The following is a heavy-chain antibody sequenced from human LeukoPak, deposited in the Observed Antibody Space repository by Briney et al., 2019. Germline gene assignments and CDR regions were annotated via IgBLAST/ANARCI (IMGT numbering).Heavy chain of an antibody. CDR3: AKDLDYYDSSGGAFDI. Sequence: GGSLRLSCAASGFTFDDYAMHWVRQAPGKGLEWVSGISWNSGSIGYADSVKGRFTISRDNAKNSLYLQMNSLRAEDMALYYCAKDLDYYDSSGGAFDIWGQGTMVTVSS. J-gene: IGHJ3*02. D-gene: IGHD3-22*01. CDR1: GFTFDDYA. V-gene: IGHV3-9*03. CDR2: ISWNSGSI.